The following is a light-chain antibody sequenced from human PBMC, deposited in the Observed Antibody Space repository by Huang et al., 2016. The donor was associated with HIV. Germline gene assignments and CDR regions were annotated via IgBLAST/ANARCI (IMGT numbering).Light chain of an antibody. Sequence: DIQMTQSPSSLSASVGDTVIITCRASQNISKYLNWYQQVTGRAPKLLSYGTSNLQRGVALWRYSGRASGTDFTLTITSLQPEDAATYFCQQSYGIPRTFGLGT. J-gene: IGKJ2*01. CDR2: GTS. CDR3: QQSYGIPRT. V-gene: IGKV1-39*01. CDR1: QNISKY.